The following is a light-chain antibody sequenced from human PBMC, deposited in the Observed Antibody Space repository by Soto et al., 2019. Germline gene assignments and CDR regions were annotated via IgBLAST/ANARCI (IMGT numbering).Light chain of an antibody. Sequence: ETVLTQSPGTMSLSPGERATLSCRASESVTSDYLAWYQQKPGQAPRLLIYGASTRATDIPARFSGSGSGTEFTLTISSLQSEDFAVYYCQQYNNWPLTFGGGTKVDIK. CDR1: ESVTSD. CDR2: GAS. CDR3: QQYNNWPLT. V-gene: IGKV3-15*01. J-gene: IGKJ4*01.